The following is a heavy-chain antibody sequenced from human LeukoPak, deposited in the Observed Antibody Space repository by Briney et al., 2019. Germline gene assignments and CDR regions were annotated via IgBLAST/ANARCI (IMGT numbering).Heavy chain of an antibody. Sequence: GGSLRLSCAASGFTFSSYSMNWVRQAPGKGLEWVSYISSSSSTIYYADSVKGRFTISRDNAKNSLYLQMNSLRAEDTAVYYCARGVRRDYWGQGTLVTVSS. CDR3: ARGVRRDY. J-gene: IGHJ4*02. V-gene: IGHV3-48*01. CDR1: GFTFSSYS. CDR2: ISSSSSTI.